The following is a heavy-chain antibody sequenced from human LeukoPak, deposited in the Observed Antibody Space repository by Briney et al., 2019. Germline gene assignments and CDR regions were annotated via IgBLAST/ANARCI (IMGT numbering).Heavy chain of an antibody. D-gene: IGHD6-19*01. Sequence: GASVKVSCKASGYTFTSYYMHWVRQAPGQGLEWMGIINPSGGSTSYAQKFQGRVTMTTDTSTSTAYMELRSLRSDDTAVYYCARDQVDSSGWFDPWGQGTLVTVSS. CDR3: ARDQVDSSGWFDP. CDR2: INPSGGST. J-gene: IGHJ5*02. V-gene: IGHV1-46*01. CDR1: GYTFTSYY.